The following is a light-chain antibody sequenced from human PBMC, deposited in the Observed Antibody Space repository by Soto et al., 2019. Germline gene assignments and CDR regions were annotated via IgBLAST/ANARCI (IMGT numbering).Light chain of an antibody. CDR3: QQYGSSPKYT. V-gene: IGKV3-20*01. CDR2: GAS. Sequence: EIVLTQSPGTLSLSPGERATLSCRASQSVSSGYLAWYQQKPGQAPRLLFYGASSRATGIPDRFNGSGSGTDFTLTISRLEPEDFAVYYCQQYGSSPKYTFGQGTKLESK. J-gene: IGKJ2*01. CDR1: QSVSSGY.